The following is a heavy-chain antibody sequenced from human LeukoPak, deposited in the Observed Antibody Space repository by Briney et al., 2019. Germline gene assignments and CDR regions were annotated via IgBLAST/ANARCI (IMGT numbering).Heavy chain of an antibody. Sequence: ASVKVSCKASGYTFTGYYMHWVRQAPGQGLEWMGWINPNSGGTNYAQKFQGRVTMTRDTSISTAYMELSRLRSDDTAVYYCARSVEGYCSGGSCYSYYYYMDVWGKGTTVTVSS. CDR2: INPNSGGT. J-gene: IGHJ6*03. CDR1: GYTFTGYY. CDR3: ARSVEGYCSGGSCYSYYYYMDV. V-gene: IGHV1-2*02. D-gene: IGHD2-15*01.